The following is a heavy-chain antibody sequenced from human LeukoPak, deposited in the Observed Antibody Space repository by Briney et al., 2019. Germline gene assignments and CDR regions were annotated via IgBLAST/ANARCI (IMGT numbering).Heavy chain of an antibody. D-gene: IGHD3-16*01. CDR1: GFTFSSYG. CDR2: IRYDGSNK. Sequence: PGGSLRLSCAASGFTFSSYGMHWVRQAPGKGLEWVAFIRYDGSNKYYADSVKGRFTISRDNSKNTLYLQMNSLRAEDTAVYYCAKDSLALQRGLRGGHFDYWGQGTLVTVSS. CDR3: AKDSLALQRGLRGGHFDY. V-gene: IGHV3-30*02. J-gene: IGHJ4*02.